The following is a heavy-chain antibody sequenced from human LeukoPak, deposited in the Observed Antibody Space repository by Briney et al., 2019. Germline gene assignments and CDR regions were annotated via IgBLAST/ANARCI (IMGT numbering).Heavy chain of an antibody. CDR1: GFTFNTYN. CDR2: IWYDGSNK. J-gene: IGHJ4*02. CDR3: AREGGYCSGGSCYFYIDY. V-gene: IGHV3-33*01. D-gene: IGHD2-15*01. Sequence: GRSLRLSCAASGFTFNTYNMHWVRQAPGQGLEWVAVIWYDGSNKYYADSVKGRFSISRDNSKNTLFLQMNSLRAEDTAVYYCAREGGYCSGGSCYFYIDYWGQGTLVTVSS.